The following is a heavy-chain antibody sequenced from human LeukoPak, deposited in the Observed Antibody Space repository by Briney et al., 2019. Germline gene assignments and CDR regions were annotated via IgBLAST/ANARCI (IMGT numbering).Heavy chain of an antibody. CDR3: ARHREGRGITMLRGIINYYYYYYMDV. J-gene: IGHJ6*03. V-gene: IGHV5-51*01. D-gene: IGHD3-10*01. CDR2: IYPADSGT. Sequence: GESLKISCKGSGYRFSNYWIGWVRQMPGKGLEWMGIIYPADSGTRYSPSFQGQVTISADKSISTAYLQWSSLKASDTAMYYCARHREGRGITMLRGIINYYYYYYMDVWGKGTTVTISS. CDR1: GYRFSNYW.